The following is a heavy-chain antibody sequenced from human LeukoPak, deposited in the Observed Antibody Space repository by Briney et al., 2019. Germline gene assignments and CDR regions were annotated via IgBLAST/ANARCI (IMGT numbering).Heavy chain of an antibody. CDR1: GYTFTGYY. V-gene: IGHV1-2*04. CDR2: INPNSGGT. CDR3: AREGSTSSDYFDY. Sequence: GASVKVSCKASGYTFTGYYMHWVRQAPGQGLEWMGWINPNSGGTNYAQKFQGWVTMTRDTSISTAYMELSRLRSDDTAVYYCAREGSTSSDYFDYWGQGTLVTVSS. J-gene: IGHJ4*02. D-gene: IGHD5/OR15-5a*01.